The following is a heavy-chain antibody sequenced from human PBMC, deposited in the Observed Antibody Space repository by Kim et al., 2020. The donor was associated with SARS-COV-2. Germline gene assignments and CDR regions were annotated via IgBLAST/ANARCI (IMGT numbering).Heavy chain of an antibody. V-gene: IGHV3-23*01. J-gene: IGHJ4*02. CDR2: ISASGYTT. D-gene: IGHD3-10*01. Sequence: GGSLRLSCAASGLTFSSYAMSWVRQAPGKGLEWVSVISASGYTTYYADSVKGRFTISRDNSKNTLYLQMNSLRVEDTAVYYCAKCPGVGVNGGFDYWGQGTLVTVSS. CDR1: GLTFSSYA. CDR3: AKCPGVGVNGGFDY.